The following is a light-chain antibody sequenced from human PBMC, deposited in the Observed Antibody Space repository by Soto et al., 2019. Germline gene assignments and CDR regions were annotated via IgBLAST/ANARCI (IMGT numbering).Light chain of an antibody. Sequence: DIVMTQSPDSLAVSLGERATINCKSSQSVLYSSNNKNYLAWYQQRPGQPPKLLFYWASTREPGVPDRFTGSGSGTDFTLTISRLQAEDVAVYSCQQYYTTPLTFGGGTKVEI. V-gene: IGKV4-1*01. J-gene: IGKJ4*01. CDR1: QSVLYSSNNKNY. CDR3: QQYYTTPLT. CDR2: WAS.